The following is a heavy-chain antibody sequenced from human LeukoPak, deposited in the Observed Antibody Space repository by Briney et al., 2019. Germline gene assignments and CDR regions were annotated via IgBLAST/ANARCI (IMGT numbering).Heavy chain of an antibody. V-gene: IGHV3-11*01. Sequence: GGSLRLSCAAPGYTFREYYMSWIRDAPGRGLEWGSYISSSGSTIYYADSVKGRFTISRDNSKNTLFLQMNRLRAEDTAMYYCARASDLWSGVDCWGQGTLVTVSS. J-gene: IGHJ4*02. CDR2: ISSSGSTI. CDR3: ARASDLWSGVDC. D-gene: IGHD3-3*01. CDR1: GYTFREYY.